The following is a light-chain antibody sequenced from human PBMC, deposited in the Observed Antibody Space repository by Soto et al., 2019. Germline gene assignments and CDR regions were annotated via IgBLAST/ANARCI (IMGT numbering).Light chain of an antibody. J-gene: IGLJ2*01. CDR1: SSNIGACYD. CDR3: QSYDSSLSGLHVI. CDR2: GNS. Sequence: QSVLTQPPSVSGAPGQRVTISCTGSSSNIGACYDVHWYQQLPGTAPKLLIYGNSNRPSGVPDRFSDSKSGTSASLAITGLQAQDEADYYCQSYDSSLSGLHVIFGGGTKLTVL. V-gene: IGLV1-40*01.